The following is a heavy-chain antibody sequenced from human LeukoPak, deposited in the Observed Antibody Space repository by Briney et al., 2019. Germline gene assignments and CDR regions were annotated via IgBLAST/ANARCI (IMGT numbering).Heavy chain of an antibody. V-gene: IGHV3-30*04. D-gene: IGHD5-24*01. CDR3: ARGGQRWLQFYYYYYYMDV. CDR1: GFTFSSYA. J-gene: IGHJ6*03. CDR2: LSYDGSNK. Sequence: PGGSLRLSCAASGFTFSSYAMHWVRQAPGKGLEWVAVLSYDGSNKYYVDSVKGRFTISRDNSKNTLYLQMNSLRAEDTAVYYCARGGQRWLQFYYYYYYMDVWGKGTTVTISS.